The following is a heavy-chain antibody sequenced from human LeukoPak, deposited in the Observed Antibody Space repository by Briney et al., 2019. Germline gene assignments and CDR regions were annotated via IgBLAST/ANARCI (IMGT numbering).Heavy chain of an antibody. J-gene: IGHJ4*02. CDR2: INHSGST. D-gene: IGHD5-24*01. Sequence: MPSETLSLTCAVYGRTFSGYYWSWIRQPPGKGLEWIGEINHSGSTNYNPSLKSRATISVDTSKNQFSLMLSSVTAADTAVYYGARDEMATRGRALDYWGQGTLVTVSS. CDR1: GRTFSGYY. V-gene: IGHV4-34*01. CDR3: ARDEMATRGRALDY.